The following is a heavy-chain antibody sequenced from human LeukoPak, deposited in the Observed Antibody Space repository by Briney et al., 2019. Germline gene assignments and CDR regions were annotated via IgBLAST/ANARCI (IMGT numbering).Heavy chain of an antibody. Sequence: PSETLSLTCAVYGGSFSGYYWSWIRQPPGKGLEWIGEINHSGSTNYNPSLKSRVTISVDTSKNQFSLKLGSVTAADTAVYYCARPRIVGAPGYFQHWGQGTLVTVSS. CDR3: ARPRIVGAPGYFQH. D-gene: IGHD1-26*01. V-gene: IGHV4-34*01. CDR2: INHSGST. CDR1: GGSFSGYY. J-gene: IGHJ1*01.